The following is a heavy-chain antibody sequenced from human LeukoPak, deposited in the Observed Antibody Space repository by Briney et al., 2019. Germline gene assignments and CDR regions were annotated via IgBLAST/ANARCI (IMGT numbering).Heavy chain of an antibody. D-gene: IGHD5-18*01. V-gene: IGHV3-23*03. Sequence: GGSLRLSCAASGFTFSSYAMTWVRQAPGKGLEWVSLIYSGGSTYYAASVKGRFTISRDNSKNTLYLQMNSLRPEDTAVYYCAKGYNYAYEYWGQGTLVTVSS. CDR2: IYSGGST. CDR3: AKGYNYAYEY. CDR1: GFTFSSYA. J-gene: IGHJ4*02.